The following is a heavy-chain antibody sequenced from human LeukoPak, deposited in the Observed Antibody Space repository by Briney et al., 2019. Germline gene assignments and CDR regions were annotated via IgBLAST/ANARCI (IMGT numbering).Heavy chain of an antibody. CDR1: GASFSGYY. J-gene: IGHJ2*01. Sequence: SETLSLTCAVYGASFSGYYWSWIRQSPGKGLEWIGEINHSGSTNYNPSLKSRVTISVDTSKNQFSLKLSSVTAADTAVYYCARRRQYDSSLFWNFDLWGRGTLVTVSS. CDR2: INHSGST. CDR3: ARRRQYDSSLFWNFDL. V-gene: IGHV4-34*01. D-gene: IGHD6-6*01.